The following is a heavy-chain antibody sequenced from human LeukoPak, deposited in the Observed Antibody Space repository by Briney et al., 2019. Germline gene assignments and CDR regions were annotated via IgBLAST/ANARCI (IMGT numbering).Heavy chain of an antibody. CDR2: INPNSGGT. CDR1: GYTFTGYY. J-gene: IGHJ4*02. CDR3: ARDSVDYGDYIDY. V-gene: IGHV1-2*02. D-gene: IGHD4-17*01. Sequence: ASVKVSCKASGYTFTGYYMHWVRQAPGQGLEWMGWINPNSGGTNYAQKFQGRVTMTRDTSISTAYMELSRLRSDDTAAYYCARDSVDYGDYIDYWGQGTLVTVSS.